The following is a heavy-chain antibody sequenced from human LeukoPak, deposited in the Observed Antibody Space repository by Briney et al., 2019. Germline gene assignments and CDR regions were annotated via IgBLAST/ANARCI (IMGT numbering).Heavy chain of an antibody. CDR3: ASQVVVVISPPFDY. CDR2: ISSSSSYI. J-gene: IGHJ4*02. V-gene: IGHV3-21*01. Sequence: PGGSLRLSCAASGFTFSSYSMNWVRQAPGKGLEWVSSISSSSSYIYYADSVKGRFTISRDNAKNSLYLQMNSLRAEDTAVYYCASQVVVVISPPFDYWGQGTLVTVSS. CDR1: GFTFSSYS. D-gene: IGHD3-22*01.